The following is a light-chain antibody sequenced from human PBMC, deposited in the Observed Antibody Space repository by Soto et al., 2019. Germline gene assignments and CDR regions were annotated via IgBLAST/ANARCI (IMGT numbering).Light chain of an antibody. CDR1: NIGRKS. CDR2: YDR. V-gene: IGLV3-21*04. Sequence: SYELTQPPSVSLAPGETASIACGGDNIGRKSVNWYQQKPGQAPVVVMYYDRDRPSGIPERFSGSNAGNTATLTISWVEAGDEADYYCQVYDSSSDHFVFGTGTKLTVL. CDR3: QVYDSSSDHFV. J-gene: IGLJ1*01.